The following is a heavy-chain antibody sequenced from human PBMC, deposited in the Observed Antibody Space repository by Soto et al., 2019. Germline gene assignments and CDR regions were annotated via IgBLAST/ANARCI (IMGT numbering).Heavy chain of an antibody. J-gene: IGHJ4*02. Sequence: SETLSLTCAVYGGSFSGYYWSWIRQPPGKGLEWIGEINHSGSTNYNPSLKSRVTISVDTSKNQFSLKLSSVTAADTAVYYCARARDFDFWSGYYNRYFDYWGQGTLVTVSS. CDR2: INHSGST. V-gene: IGHV4-34*01. CDR3: ARARDFDFWSGYYNRYFDY. D-gene: IGHD3-3*01. CDR1: GGSFSGYY.